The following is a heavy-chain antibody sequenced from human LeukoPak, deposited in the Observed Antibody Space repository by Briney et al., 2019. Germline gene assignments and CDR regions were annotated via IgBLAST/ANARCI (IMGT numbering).Heavy chain of an antibody. CDR3: ARAKQYSSGWYGGDDAFDI. Sequence: SETLSLTRAVSGGSISSGGYSWSWIRQPPGKGLEWIGYIYHSGSTYYNPSLKSRVTISVDRSKNQFSLKLSSVTAADTAVYYCARAKQYSSGWYGGDDAFDIWGQGTMVTVSS. CDR1: GGSISSGGYS. J-gene: IGHJ3*02. D-gene: IGHD6-19*01. V-gene: IGHV4-30-2*01. CDR2: IYHSGST.